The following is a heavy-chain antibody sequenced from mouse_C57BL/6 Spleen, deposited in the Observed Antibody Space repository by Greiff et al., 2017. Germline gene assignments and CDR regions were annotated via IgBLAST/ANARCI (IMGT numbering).Heavy chain of an antibody. CDR3: AGGADSFIDY. Sequence: VQLQQPGAELVMPGASVKLSCKASGYTFTSYWMHWVKQRPGQGLEWIGEIDPSDGYTNYNQKFKGKSTLTVDKSSSTAYMQLGSLTSEYSAVYYCAGGADSFIDYWGQGTALTVSS. V-gene: IGHV1-69*01. D-gene: IGHD3-3*01. J-gene: IGHJ2*01. CDR2: IDPSDGYT. CDR1: GYTFTSYW.